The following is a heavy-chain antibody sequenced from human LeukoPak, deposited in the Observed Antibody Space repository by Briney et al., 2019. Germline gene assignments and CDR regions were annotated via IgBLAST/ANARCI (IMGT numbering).Heavy chain of an antibody. Sequence: SETLSLTCTVSGGSISSGGYYWSWIRQHPGKGLEWIGYIYYSGSTYYNPSLKSRVTISVDTSKNQFSLKLSSVTAADTAVYYCARVTERAARPSGYYYMDVWGKGTTVTVSS. CDR3: ARVTERAARPSGYYYMDV. CDR2: IYYSGST. J-gene: IGHJ6*03. CDR1: GGSISSGGYY. V-gene: IGHV4-31*03. D-gene: IGHD6-6*01.